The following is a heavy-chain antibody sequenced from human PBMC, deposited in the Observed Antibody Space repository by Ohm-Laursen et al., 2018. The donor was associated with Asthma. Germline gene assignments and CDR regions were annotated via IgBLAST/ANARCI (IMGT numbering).Heavy chain of an antibody. D-gene: IGHD3-16*01. Sequence: SLRLSCAASGFTFDDYAMHWVRQAPGKGLEWVSGISWNSGNIGYADSVKGRFTISRDNAKNSLYLQMNSLRAEDTAVYYCAKERTYTVSGMDVWGQGTTVTVSS. CDR1: GFTFDDYA. V-gene: IGHV3-9*01. CDR3: AKERTYTVSGMDV. J-gene: IGHJ6*02. CDR2: ISWNSGNI.